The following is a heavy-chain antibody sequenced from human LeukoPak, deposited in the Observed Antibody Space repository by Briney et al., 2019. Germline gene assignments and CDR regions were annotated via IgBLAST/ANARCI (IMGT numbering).Heavy chain of an antibody. Sequence: GASVKVSCKASGYTFTSYGISWVRQAPGQGLEWMGWISAYNGNTNYAQKLQGRVTMTTDTSTSTAYMELRSLRSDDTAVYYCARAPGTTVTTELVGYYYYYYMDVWGKGTTVTVSS. CDR3: ARAPGTTVTTELVGYYYYYYMDV. V-gene: IGHV1-18*01. CDR2: ISAYNGNT. D-gene: IGHD4-11*01. J-gene: IGHJ6*03. CDR1: GYTFTSYG.